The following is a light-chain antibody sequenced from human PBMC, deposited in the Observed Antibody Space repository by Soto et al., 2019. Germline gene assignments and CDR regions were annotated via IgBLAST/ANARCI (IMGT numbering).Light chain of an antibody. V-gene: IGLV2-8*01. CDR2: EVS. CDR1: SSDVGGYNY. Sequence: QSALTQPPSASGSPGQSVTISCTGTSSDVGGYNYVSWYQQHPGKAPKLMIYEVSKRPSGVPDRFSGSKSGNTASLTVSGLQAEDEADYYCSSYAGSNNFVFGGGNQLTVL. CDR3: SSYAGSNNFV. J-gene: IGLJ2*01.